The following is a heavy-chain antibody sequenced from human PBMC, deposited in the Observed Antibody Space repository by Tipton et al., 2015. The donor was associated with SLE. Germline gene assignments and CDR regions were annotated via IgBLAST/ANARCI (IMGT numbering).Heavy chain of an antibody. V-gene: IGHV3-9*01. CDR3: TKDATAVTGYMDV. J-gene: IGHJ6*02. Sequence: SLRLSCAASGFTFSSYAMSWVRQAPGKGLEWVSGISYNSRSIGYADSVKGRFSISRDNAKSSLYLQLNSLRTEDTALYFCTKDATAVTGYMDVWGQGTTVTVSS. D-gene: IGHD4-11*01. CDR1: GFTFSSYA. CDR2: ISYNSRSI.